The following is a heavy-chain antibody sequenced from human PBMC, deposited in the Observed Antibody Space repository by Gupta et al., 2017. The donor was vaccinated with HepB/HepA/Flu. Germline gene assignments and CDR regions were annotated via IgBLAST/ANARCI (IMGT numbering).Heavy chain of an antibody. V-gene: IGHV3-23*01. CDR3: AKVGAGASYYYYGMDV. Sequence: EARLLESGGAWVQAGGSLRLFCAAYGIVFRSYVVNWVRQAPGRGLEWVASISNSGGSGYYADSVKGRFTISRDNSRKTVNVQMNSLRVEDTAVYYCAKVGAGASYYYYGMDVWGQGTTVTVSS. CDR1: GIVFRSYV. CDR2: ISNSGGSG. J-gene: IGHJ6*02. D-gene: IGHD3-10*01.